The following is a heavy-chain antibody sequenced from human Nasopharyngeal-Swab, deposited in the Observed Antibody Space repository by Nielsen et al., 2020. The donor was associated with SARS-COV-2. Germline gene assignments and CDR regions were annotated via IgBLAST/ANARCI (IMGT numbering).Heavy chain of an antibody. CDR1: GFTCSSYW. D-gene: IGHD4-23*01. CDR2: IKEDGREK. J-gene: IGHJ4*02. Sequence: GGSLRLSCAASGFTCSSYWVSWVRQAPGKGREGVANIKEDGREKYYVDSVKGRFTISRDNAKNSLYLQMNSLRAEDTAVYYCAGGNSADHWGQGTLVTVSS. CDR3: AGGNSADH. V-gene: IGHV3-7*03.